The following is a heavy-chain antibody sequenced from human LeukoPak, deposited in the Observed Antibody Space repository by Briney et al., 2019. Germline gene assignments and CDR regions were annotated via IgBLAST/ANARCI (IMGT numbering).Heavy chain of an antibody. J-gene: IGHJ4*02. D-gene: IGHD2-15*01. V-gene: IGHV3-23*01. CDR2: VGIDGGRV. CDR3: PRRYCRGGSCFGFAPDY. Sequence: PGGSLRLSCVAAGFTFSIFAMSWVRQAPGKGLEWVSNVGIDGGRVYYADSVKGRFTVSRDNSRNTLYLQMNSLRAEDTAVYYCPRRYCRGGSCFGFAPDYWRLGNLVSVSS. CDR1: GFTFSIFA.